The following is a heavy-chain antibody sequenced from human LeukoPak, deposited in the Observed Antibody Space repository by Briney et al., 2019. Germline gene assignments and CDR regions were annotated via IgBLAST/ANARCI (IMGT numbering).Heavy chain of an antibody. Sequence: GASVNVSCKASGYSFTSYGISWVRQAPGQGLEWVGWISAYNGNTNYAQKLQGRVTMTTDTSTSTAYMELRSLRSDDTAVYYCARGGVRFLEWHPFDYWGQGTLVTVSS. J-gene: IGHJ4*02. CDR3: ARGGVRFLEWHPFDY. CDR1: GYSFTSYG. CDR2: ISAYNGNT. V-gene: IGHV1-18*01. D-gene: IGHD3-3*01.